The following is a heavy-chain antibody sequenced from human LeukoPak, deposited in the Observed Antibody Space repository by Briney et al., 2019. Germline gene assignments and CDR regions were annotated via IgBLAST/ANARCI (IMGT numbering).Heavy chain of an antibody. CDR1: GGSISSYY. CDR2: IYYSGST. CDR3: ARAITDQFDAFDI. V-gene: IGHV4-59*01. D-gene: IGHD1-14*01. J-gene: IGHJ3*02. Sequence: SETLSLTCTVAGGSISSYYCSWIRQPPGKGLEWIGYIYYSGSTNYNPSLKNRVTISLDTSKNQFSLKLSSVTAADTAVYYCARAITDQFDAFDIWGQGTMVTVSS.